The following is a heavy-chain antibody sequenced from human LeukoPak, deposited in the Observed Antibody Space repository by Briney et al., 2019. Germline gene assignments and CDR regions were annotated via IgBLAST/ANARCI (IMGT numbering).Heavy chain of an antibody. J-gene: IGHJ6*02. D-gene: IGHD2-2*01. V-gene: IGHV1-2*06. CDR2: INPNSGGT. Sequence: ASVKVSCKASGCTFTGYYMHWVRQAPGQGLEWMGRINPNSGGTNYAQKFQGRVTMTRDTSISTAYMELSRLRSDDTAAYYCARFYVVPAATYYYYYGMDVWGQGTTVTVSS. CDR1: GCTFTGYY. CDR3: ARFYVVPAATYYYYYGMDV.